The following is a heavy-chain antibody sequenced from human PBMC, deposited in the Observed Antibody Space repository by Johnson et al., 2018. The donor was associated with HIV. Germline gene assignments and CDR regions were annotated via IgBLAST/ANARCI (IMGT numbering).Heavy chain of an antibody. CDR3: ARDPSYSNYGPWNDAFDI. CDR1: GCTFGDYA. CDR2: INWNGGST. V-gene: IGHV3-20*04. Sequence: VQLVESGGGLVQPGRSLRLFSTASGCTFGDYAMSWVRQAPGKGLEWVSGINWNGGSTGYADSVKGRFTISRDNAKNSLYLQMNSLRAEDTALYYCARDPSYSNYGPWNDAFDIWGQGTMVTVSS. J-gene: IGHJ3*02. D-gene: IGHD4-11*01.